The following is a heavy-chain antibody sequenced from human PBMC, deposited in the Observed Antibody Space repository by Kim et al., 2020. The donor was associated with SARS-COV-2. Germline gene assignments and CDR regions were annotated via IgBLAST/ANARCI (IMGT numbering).Heavy chain of an antibody. CDR3: ERSRRGEY. J-gene: IGHJ4*02. CDR2: SGNT. Sequence: SGNTHYNPSLKGRVTISVHTSKNQFSLRLSSVTAADTAVYYCERSRRGEYWGQGSLVTVSS. V-gene: IGHV4-4*09. D-gene: IGHD3-10*01.